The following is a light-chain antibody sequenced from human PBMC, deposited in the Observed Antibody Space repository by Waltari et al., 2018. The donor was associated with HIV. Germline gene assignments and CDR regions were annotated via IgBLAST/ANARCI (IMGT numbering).Light chain of an antibody. CDR1: KGIGSW. Sequence: DIQMTQSPSSVSASVGDRVTITCRASKGIGSWLAWYQQKPGKAPKLLIHSASTLQSGVPYRFSGSGSGTDFTLTISSLQPEDFATYCCQQTYSLPLTFGGGTKVEI. J-gene: IGKJ4*01. CDR3: QQTYSLPLT. CDR2: SAS. V-gene: IGKV1-12*01.